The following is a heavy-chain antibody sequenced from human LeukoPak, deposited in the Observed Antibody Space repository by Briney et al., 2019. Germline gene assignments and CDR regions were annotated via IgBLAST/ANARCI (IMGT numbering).Heavy chain of an antibody. V-gene: IGHV4-34*01. D-gene: IGHD3-3*01. CDR2: INHSGST. Sequence: SETLSLTCAVYGGSFSGYYWSWIRQPPGKGLEWIGEINHSGSTNYNPSLKSRATISVETSKNQFSLKLSSVTAADTAVYYCARGGGSLGVVIIAYYFDYWGQGTLVTVSS. J-gene: IGHJ4*02. CDR1: GGSFSGYY. CDR3: ARGGGSLGVVIIAYYFDY.